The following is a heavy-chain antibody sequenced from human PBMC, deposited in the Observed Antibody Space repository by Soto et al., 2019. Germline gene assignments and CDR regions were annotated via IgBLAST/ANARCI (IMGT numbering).Heavy chain of an antibody. J-gene: IGHJ6*02. Sequence: VQVSCKAPGYTFTSYDINWVRQATGQGLEWMGWMNPNSGNTGYAQKFQGRVTMTRNTSISTAYMELSSLRSEDTAVYYCARTLQAGTTEFFYYYYGMDVWGQGTTVTVSS. D-gene: IGHD4-17*01. CDR1: GYTFTSYD. CDR2: MNPNSGNT. CDR3: ARTLQAGTTEFFYYYYGMDV. V-gene: IGHV1-8*01.